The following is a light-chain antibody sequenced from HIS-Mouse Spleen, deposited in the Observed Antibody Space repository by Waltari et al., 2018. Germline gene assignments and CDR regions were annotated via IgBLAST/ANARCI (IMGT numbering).Light chain of an antibody. CDR3: QQYYSTPWT. CDR1: QSVLYSSNNKNY. V-gene: IGKV4-1*01. J-gene: IGKJ1*01. CDR2: WAS. Sequence: DIVMTQSPDSLAVSLGERATINCKSSQSVLYSSNNKNYLAWYQQKPGQPPKLLISWASTRESVVPDRFSGSGSGTAFTLTISSLQAEDVAVYYCQQYYSTPWTFGQGTKVEIK.